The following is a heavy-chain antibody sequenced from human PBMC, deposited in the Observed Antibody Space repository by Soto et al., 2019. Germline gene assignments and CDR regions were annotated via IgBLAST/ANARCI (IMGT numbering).Heavy chain of an antibody. V-gene: IGHV4-39*01. D-gene: IGHD5-18*01. J-gene: IGHJ6*02. CDR2: IFYSGST. CDR1: GCSISSGSYY. Sequence: SETLSLTCTVSGCSISSGSYYWGWIRQPPGKGLEWIGSIFYSGSTYYNPSLKSRVTISVDTSKNQFSLKLTSVTAADTAVYYCACIXSGGYSYGFYYXGMDVWGQGTTVT. CDR3: ACIXSGGYSYGFYYXGMDV.